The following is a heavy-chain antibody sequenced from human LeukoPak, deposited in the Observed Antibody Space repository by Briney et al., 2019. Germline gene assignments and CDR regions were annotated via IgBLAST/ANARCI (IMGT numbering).Heavy chain of an antibody. D-gene: IGHD3-3*01. CDR2: IYDSEST. Sequence: SETLSLTCTVSGGSISSHYRSWVRQPPGKGLEWIGNIYDSESTHYKSSLKSRVTISVDTSKNQFSLRLSSVTAADTAVYYCARVLQNYYYLDVWGKGTTVTVSS. J-gene: IGHJ6*03. CDR1: GGSISSHY. V-gene: IGHV4-59*11. CDR3: ARVLQNYYYLDV.